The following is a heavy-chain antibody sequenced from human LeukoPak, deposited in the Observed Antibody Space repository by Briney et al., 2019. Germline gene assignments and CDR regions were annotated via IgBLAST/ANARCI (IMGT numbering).Heavy chain of an antibody. Sequence: GGSLRLSCTASGFTFGEYTMSWVRQAPGKGLEWVGFIRSKAYGGTAEYAASVKGRFTISRDDSKSIAYLQMNSLKTEDTAVYYCTRGSSSWYLGYYYYYMDVWGKGTTVTISS. V-gene: IGHV3-49*04. J-gene: IGHJ6*03. CDR3: TRGSSSWYLGYYYYYMDV. D-gene: IGHD6-13*01. CDR1: GFTFGEYT. CDR2: IRSKAYGGTA.